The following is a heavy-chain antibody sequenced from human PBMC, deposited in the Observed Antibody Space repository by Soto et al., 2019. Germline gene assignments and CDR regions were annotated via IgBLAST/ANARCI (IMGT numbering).Heavy chain of an antibody. CDR1: GGSLSSYY. V-gene: IGHV4-59*01. J-gene: IGHJ4*02. D-gene: IGHD1-26*01. CDR2: IYYSGST. CDR3: ARGTRNRSWTSDY. Sequence: PSETLSLTCVVSGGSLSSYYWSWIRQPPGKGLEWIGYIYYSGSTNYNPSLKSRVTISIDTSKNQFSLKLSSVTAADTAVYYCARGTRNRSWTSDYPGPGILLTLSS.